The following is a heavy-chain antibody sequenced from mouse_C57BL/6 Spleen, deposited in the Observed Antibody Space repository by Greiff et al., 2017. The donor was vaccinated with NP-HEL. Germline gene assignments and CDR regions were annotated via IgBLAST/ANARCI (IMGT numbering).Heavy chain of an antibody. CDR2: IDPSDSET. CDR1: GYTFTSYW. Sequence: QVQLQQPGAELVRPGSSVKLSCKASGYTFTSYWMHWVKQRPIQGLEWIGNIDPSDSETHYNQKFKDKATLTVDKSSSTAYMQLSSLTSEDSAVYYCARELGRSMYAMDYWGQGTSVTVSS. D-gene: IGHD4-1*01. J-gene: IGHJ4*01. CDR3: ARELGRSMYAMDY. V-gene: IGHV1-52*01.